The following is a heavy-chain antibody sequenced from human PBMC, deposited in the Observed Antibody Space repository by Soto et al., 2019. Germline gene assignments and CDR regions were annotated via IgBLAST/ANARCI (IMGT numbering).Heavy chain of an antibody. D-gene: IGHD4-17*01. Sequence: QVQLVQSGAEVKKPGASVKVSCKASGYAFSRYAINWIRQAPGQGLEWLGWINAGSGGTKYSQNFQGRVTITRDTAASTVYLDLSSLRSADTAVYYCARERGSTATFDYWGQGTLVTVSS. CDR2: INAGSGGT. V-gene: IGHV1-3*01. CDR1: GYAFSRYA. J-gene: IGHJ4*02. CDR3: ARERGSTATFDY.